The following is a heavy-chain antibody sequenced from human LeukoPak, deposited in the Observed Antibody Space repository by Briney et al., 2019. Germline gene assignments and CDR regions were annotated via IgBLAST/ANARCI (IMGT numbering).Heavy chain of an antibody. V-gene: IGHV4-30-4*01. D-gene: IGHD3-10*01. J-gene: IGHJ4*02. CDR3: ARVITLGYKYYYGSGSKYYFDY. Sequence: SETLSLTCTVSGGSISSGDYYWSWIRQPPGKGLEWIGYIYYSGSTYYNPSLKSRVTISVDTSKNQFSLKLSSVTAADTAVYYCARVITLGYKYYYGSGSKYYFDYWGQGTLVTVSS. CDR1: GGSISSGDYY. CDR2: IYYSGST.